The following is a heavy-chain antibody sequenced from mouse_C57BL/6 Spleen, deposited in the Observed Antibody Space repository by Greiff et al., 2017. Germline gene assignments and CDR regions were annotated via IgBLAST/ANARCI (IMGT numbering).Heavy chain of an antibody. V-gene: IGHV1-52*01. Sequence: VQLQQPGAELVRPGSSVKLSCKASGYTFTSYWMHWVKQRPIQGLEWIGNIDPSDSETHYNQKFKDKATLTVDKSSSTAYMQLSSLTSEDSAVYYCARREYYGSSWGYWGQGTTLTVSS. CDR1: GYTFTSYW. CDR3: ARREYYGSSWGY. D-gene: IGHD1-1*01. CDR2: IDPSDSET. J-gene: IGHJ2*01.